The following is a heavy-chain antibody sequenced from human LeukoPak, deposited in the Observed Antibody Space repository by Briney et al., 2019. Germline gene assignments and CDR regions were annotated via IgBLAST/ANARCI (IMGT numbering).Heavy chain of an antibody. CDR2: ISYDGNNK. V-gene: IGHV3-30*18. D-gene: IGHD2-15*01. CDR1: VVTFSNYG. J-gene: IGHJ4*02. CDR3: AKGVDYCSGGSCPADY. Sequence: PGGSLRLSCAAAVVTFSNYGLHWVRQAPCKGLEWVVVISYDGNNKYYADSVKGRFTISRDNSKNTLFLQMNSLRAEDTAVYYCAKGVDYCSGGSCPADYWGPGTLVTVSS.